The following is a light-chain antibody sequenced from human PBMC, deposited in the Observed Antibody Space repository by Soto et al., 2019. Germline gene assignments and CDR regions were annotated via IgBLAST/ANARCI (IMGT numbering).Light chain of an antibody. CDR2: KAS. CDR3: HQHSSYSEA. Sequence: DTQMTQSPSTLSASVVDRVTITCPASQSISSWLAWYQQKTARAPQLLIYKASTLESGGPSRFSGSRSGTEFSLTISSLQPDDFATFYCHQHSSYSEAFGQGTKVDIK. J-gene: IGKJ1*01. V-gene: IGKV1-5*03. CDR1: QSISSW.